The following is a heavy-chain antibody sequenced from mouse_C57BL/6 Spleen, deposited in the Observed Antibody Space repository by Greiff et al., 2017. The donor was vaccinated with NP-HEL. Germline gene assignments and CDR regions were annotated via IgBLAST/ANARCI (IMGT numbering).Heavy chain of an antibody. D-gene: IGHD3-3*01. Sequence: EVKLVESGGGLVKPGGSLKLSCAASGFTFSSYAMSWVRQTPEKRLEWVATISDGGGYTYYPDNVKGRFTISRDNAKNTLYLQMSDLKAEDTAMYECARDRVSRFDYWGQGTTRTGSS. CDR3: ARDRVSRFDY. V-gene: IGHV5-4*01. CDR2: ISDGGGYT. CDR1: GFTFSSYA. J-gene: IGHJ2*01.